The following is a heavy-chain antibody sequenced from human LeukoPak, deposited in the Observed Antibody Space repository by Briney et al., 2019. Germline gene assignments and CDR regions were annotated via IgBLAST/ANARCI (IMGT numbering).Heavy chain of an antibody. J-gene: IGHJ6*03. CDR3: AGSKRGAPYYYYMDF. V-gene: IGHV1-69*13. Sequence: ASVKVSSKASGGSFSRHAMSWVRQAPGQGLEWMGGIVPIFGLANYAPKFQGRVAITADESTNTAYMELTSLTFEDTALYYCAGSKRGAPYYYYMDFWGIGTTVTVSS. CDR1: GGSFSRHA. CDR2: IVPIFGLA. D-gene: IGHD4/OR15-4a*01.